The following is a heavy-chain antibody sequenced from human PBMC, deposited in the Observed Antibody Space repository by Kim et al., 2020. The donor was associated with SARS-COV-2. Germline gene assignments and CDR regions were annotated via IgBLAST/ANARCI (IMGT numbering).Heavy chain of an antibody. V-gene: IGHV4-59*01. Sequence: YNPSLKSRITISVDTSKNQFSLKLSSVTAADTAVYYCARDPAPVGGAFDIWGQGTMVTVSS. J-gene: IGHJ3*02. D-gene: IGHD3-16*01. CDR3: ARDPAPVGGAFDI.